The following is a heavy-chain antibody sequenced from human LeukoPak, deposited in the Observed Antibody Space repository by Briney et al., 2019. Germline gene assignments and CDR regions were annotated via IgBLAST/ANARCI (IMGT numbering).Heavy chain of an antibody. J-gene: IGHJ5*02. D-gene: IGHD1-1*01. CDR2: ISSSGSTI. CDR1: GFTFSSYE. Sequence: PGGSLRLSCAASGFTFSSYEMNWVRQAPGKGLEWVSYISSSGSTIYYADSVKGRFTISRDNAKNSLYLQMNSLRAEDTAVYYCARGGTTGTTSVGAWFDPWGQGTLVTVSP. CDR3: ARGGTTGTTSVGAWFDP. V-gene: IGHV3-48*03.